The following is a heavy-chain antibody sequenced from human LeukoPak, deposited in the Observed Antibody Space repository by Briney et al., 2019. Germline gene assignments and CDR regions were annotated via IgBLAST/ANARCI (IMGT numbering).Heavy chain of an antibody. V-gene: IGHV3-23*01. CDR1: GFTFSSYG. Sequence: PGGSLRFSCAASGFTFSSYGMSWVRQAPGKGLEWISAIRGSGGSTYYADSVKGRFTISRDNSKNTLYLQMNSLRAEDTAVYYCAKRQPIGQQQLVPLLDYWGQGTLVTVSS. CDR2: IRGSGGST. D-gene: IGHD6-13*01. CDR3: AKRQPIGQQQLVPLLDY. J-gene: IGHJ4*02.